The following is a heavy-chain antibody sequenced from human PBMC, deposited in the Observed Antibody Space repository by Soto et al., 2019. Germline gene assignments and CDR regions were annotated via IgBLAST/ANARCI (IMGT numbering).Heavy chain of an antibody. V-gene: IGHV3-33*01. J-gene: IGHJ4*02. CDR3: AREPDYGEKGYYFDY. Sequence: ESGGGVVQPGRSLRLSCAASGFTFSSYGMHWVRQAPGKGLEWVAVIWYDGSNKYYADSVKGRFTISRDNSKNTLYLQMNSLRAEDTAVYYCAREPDYGEKGYYFDYWGQGTLVTVSS. CDR2: IWYDGSNK. D-gene: IGHD4-17*01. CDR1: GFTFSSYG.